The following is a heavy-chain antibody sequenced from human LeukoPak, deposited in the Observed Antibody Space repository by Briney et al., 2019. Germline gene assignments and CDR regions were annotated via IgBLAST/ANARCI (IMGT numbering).Heavy chain of an antibody. CDR3: ATPAPTQKHCYYYYGMDV. CDR1: GGTFSSYA. Sequence: SVKVSCKASGGTFSSYAISWVRQAPGQGLEWMGGIIPIFGTANYAQKFQGRVTITADESTSTAYMELSSLRSEDTAVYYCATPAPTQKHCYYYYGMDVWGQGTTVTVSS. CDR2: IIPIFGTA. V-gene: IGHV1-69*13. J-gene: IGHJ6*02.